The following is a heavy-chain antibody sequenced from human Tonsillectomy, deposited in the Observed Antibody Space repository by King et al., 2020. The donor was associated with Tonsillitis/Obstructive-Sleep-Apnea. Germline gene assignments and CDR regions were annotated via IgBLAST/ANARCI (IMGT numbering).Heavy chain of an antibody. CDR3: ARVSGGALDYYMDV. Sequence: VQLVESGTEVKKPGESLRISCKGSGYKFTIYWITWVRQMPGKGLEWMGRIDPIDSYTNYSPSFQGHVTISADKSISTAYLQCSSLKASDTATYYCARVSGGALDYYMDVWGKGTTVTVSS. CDR1: GYKFTIYW. D-gene: IGHD2-15*01. CDR2: IDPIDSYT. V-gene: IGHV5-10-1*01. J-gene: IGHJ6*03.